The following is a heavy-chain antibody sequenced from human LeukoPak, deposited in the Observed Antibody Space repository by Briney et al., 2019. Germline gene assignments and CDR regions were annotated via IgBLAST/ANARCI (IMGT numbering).Heavy chain of an antibody. Sequence: GGSLRLSCAASGFKFTNYGIHWVRQGPGKGLEWVADIWYDETNKHYADSVKGRFIISRDNSKNTVFLQMNSLRVEDTAVYHCARDDHDFWSGYGFDVWGQGTRVTVSS. CDR3: ARDDHDFWSGYGFDV. CDR1: GFKFTNYG. CDR2: IWYDETNK. D-gene: IGHD3-3*01. V-gene: IGHV3-33*01. J-gene: IGHJ3*01.